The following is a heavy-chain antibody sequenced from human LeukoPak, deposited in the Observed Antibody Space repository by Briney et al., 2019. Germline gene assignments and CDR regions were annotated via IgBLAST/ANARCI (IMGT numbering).Heavy chain of an antibody. V-gene: IGHV3-30*02. CDR3: AKELGDYYGSDIQAAFDI. CDR1: GVTFSSYS. Sequence: VGALRLSCAESGVTFSSYSLHWVRQAPGKGLEWVAFIRYDGSNKYYADSVKGRFTISRDNSKNTLYLQMNSLRAEDTAVYYCAKELGDYYGSDIQAAFDIWGQGTMVTVSS. J-gene: IGHJ3*02. CDR2: IRYDGSNK. D-gene: IGHD3-10*01.